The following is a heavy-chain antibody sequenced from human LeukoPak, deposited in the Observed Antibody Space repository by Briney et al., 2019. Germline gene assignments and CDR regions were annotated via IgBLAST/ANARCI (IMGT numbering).Heavy chain of an antibody. Sequence: ASVKVSCKASGYTFTSYDINWVRQATGQGREWMGWINPNSGNTDYAQKFQGRVTITRDTSISTAYMELSSLRSEDTAVYYCARGVGHRGQEHSYVYYFDYWGQGPLVTVSS. CDR1: GYTFTSYD. J-gene: IGHJ4*02. CDR3: ARGVGHRGQEHSYVYYFDY. D-gene: IGHD5-18*01. CDR2: INPNSGNT. V-gene: IGHV1-8*01.